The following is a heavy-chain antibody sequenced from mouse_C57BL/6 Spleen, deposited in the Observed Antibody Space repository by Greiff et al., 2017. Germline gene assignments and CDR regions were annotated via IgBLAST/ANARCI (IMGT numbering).Heavy chain of an antibody. CDR3: ARDHDYYGSSYWYFDV. J-gene: IGHJ1*03. V-gene: IGHV5-16*01. CDR1: GFTFSDYY. CDR2: INYDGSST. D-gene: IGHD1-1*01. Sequence: EVKLLESEGGLVQPGSSMKLSCTASGFTFSDYYMAWVRQVPEKGLEWVANINYDGSSTYYLDSLKSRFIISRDNAKNILDLQMSSLKSEDTATYYCARDHDYYGSSYWYFDVWGTGTTVTVSS.